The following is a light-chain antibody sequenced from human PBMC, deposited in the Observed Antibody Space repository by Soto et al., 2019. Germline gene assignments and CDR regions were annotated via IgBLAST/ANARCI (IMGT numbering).Light chain of an antibody. Sequence: EIVLTQSLATLSLSPGERATLSCRASQSVSSYLAWYQQKPGQAPRLLIYDASNRATGIPARFSGSGSGTDFTLTLSSLEPEDFAVYYCQQRSNWPPTFGGGTKVEIK. V-gene: IGKV3-11*01. CDR2: DAS. CDR3: QQRSNWPPT. CDR1: QSVSSY. J-gene: IGKJ4*01.